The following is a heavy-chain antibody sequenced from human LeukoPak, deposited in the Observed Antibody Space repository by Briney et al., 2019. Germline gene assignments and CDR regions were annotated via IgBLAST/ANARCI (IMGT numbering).Heavy chain of an antibody. Sequence: GGSLRLSCAASGFTFSSYSMNWVRQAPGKGLEWVSSISSSSTYIYYTDSVKGRFTISRDNARNSLYLQMDNLRAEDTGVYYCARDFYDGFALDYWGQGTLVTVSS. CDR3: ARDFYDGFALDY. V-gene: IGHV3-21*03. J-gene: IGHJ4*02. CDR1: GFTFSSYS. CDR2: ISSSSTYI. D-gene: IGHD2/OR15-2a*01.